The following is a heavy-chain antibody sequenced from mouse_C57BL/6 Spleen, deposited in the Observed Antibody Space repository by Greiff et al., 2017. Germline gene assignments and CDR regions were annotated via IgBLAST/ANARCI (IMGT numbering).Heavy chain of an antibody. D-gene: IGHD1-1*01. CDR1: GFTFSDYG. CDR3: ARGPYGRGYFDV. Sequence: EVQLQESGGGLVKPGGSLKLSCAASGFTFSDYGMHWVRQAPEKGLEWVAYISSGSSTIYYADTVKGRFTISRDNAKNTLFLQMTSLRSEDTAMYYCARGPYGRGYFDVWGTGTTVTVSS. CDR2: ISSGSSTI. J-gene: IGHJ1*03. V-gene: IGHV5-17*01.